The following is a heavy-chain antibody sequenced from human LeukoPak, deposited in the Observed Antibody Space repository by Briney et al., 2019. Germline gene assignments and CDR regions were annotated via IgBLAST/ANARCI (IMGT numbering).Heavy chain of an antibody. CDR3: ARHPGITAAGTGFDI. Sequence: SETLSLTRTVSSGXISSSTSYWGWIRQPPGKGLGWIGSIYYSGRTYYNPSLKSRLTISVDTSKNQFSLKLSSVTAADTAVYYCARHPGITAAGTGFDIWGQGTMVTVSS. J-gene: IGHJ3*02. V-gene: IGHV4-39*01. D-gene: IGHD6-13*01. CDR2: IYYSGRT. CDR1: SGXISSSTSY.